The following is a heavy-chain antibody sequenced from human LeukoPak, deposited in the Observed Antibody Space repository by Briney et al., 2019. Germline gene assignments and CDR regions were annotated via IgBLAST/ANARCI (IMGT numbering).Heavy chain of an antibody. J-gene: IGHJ4*02. V-gene: IGHV3-23*01. CDR3: ARDLSTSCPDY. CDR2: VSDDGNSR. D-gene: IGHD2-2*01. CDR1: GFSFSSCA. Sequence: GGSLRLSCAASGFSFSSCAMSWVRQAPGKGPQWVSGVSDDGNSRYYADSLKGRFTISRDNSKNTLYLQMNSLRAEDTAVYYCARDLSTSCPDYWGQGTLVTVSS.